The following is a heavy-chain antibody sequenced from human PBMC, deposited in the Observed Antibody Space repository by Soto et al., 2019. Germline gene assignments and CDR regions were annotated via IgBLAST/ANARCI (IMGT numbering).Heavy chain of an antibody. D-gene: IGHD2-8*01. J-gene: IGHJ4*02. V-gene: IGHV3-23*05. CDR2: IDYYGTNR. Sequence: GGSLRLSCATSGFTVDNGMTWVRQTPGKGLEWVSTIDYYGTNRHYADSVKGRFTISRDKARNTVALQMSNLRAEDTALYYCVSWVSAHFDKWDPGTLVTVSS. CDR1: GFTVDNG. CDR3: VSWVSAHFDK.